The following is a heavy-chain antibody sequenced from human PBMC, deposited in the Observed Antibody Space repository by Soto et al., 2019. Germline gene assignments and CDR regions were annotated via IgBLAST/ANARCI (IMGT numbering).Heavy chain of an antibody. D-gene: IGHD3-22*01. CDR2: IYYSGST. V-gene: IGHV4-39*01. CDR3: ARRNLGDSSFKDY. Sequence: SETLSLTCTVSGGSISSSSYYWGWIRQPPGKGLEWIGSIYYSGSTYYNPSLKSRVTISVDTSKNQFSLKLSSVTAADTAVYYCARRNLGDSSFKDYWGQGTLVTVSS. CDR1: GGSISSSSYY. J-gene: IGHJ4*02.